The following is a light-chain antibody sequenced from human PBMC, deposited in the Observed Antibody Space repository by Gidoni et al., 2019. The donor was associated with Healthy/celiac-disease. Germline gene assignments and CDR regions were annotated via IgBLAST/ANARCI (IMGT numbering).Light chain of an antibody. CDR3: QQYNSYSGT. CDR1: QSISSW. CDR2: KAS. Sequence: DIQMTQSPSTLSASVGDRVTITCRASQSISSWLAWYQQKPGKAPKLLIYKASSLESWVPSRFSGSGSGTEFTLTISSLQPDDFATYYCQQYNSYSGTFGQXTKVEIK. J-gene: IGKJ1*01. V-gene: IGKV1-5*03.